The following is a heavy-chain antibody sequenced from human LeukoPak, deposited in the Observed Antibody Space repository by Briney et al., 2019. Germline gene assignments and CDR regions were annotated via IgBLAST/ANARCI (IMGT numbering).Heavy chain of an antibody. CDR2: IIPILGIA. Sequence: SVEVSCKASGGTFSSYTISWVRQAPGQGLEWMGRIIPILGIANYAQKFQGRVTITADKSTSAAYMELSSLRSEDTAVYYCARETIPSSSSYFDYWGQGTLVTVSS. CDR3: ARETIPSSSSYFDY. V-gene: IGHV1-69*04. CDR1: GGTFSSYT. J-gene: IGHJ4*02. D-gene: IGHD6-13*01.